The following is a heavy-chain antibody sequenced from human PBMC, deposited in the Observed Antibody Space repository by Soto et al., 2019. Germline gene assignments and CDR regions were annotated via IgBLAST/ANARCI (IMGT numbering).Heavy chain of an antibody. D-gene: IGHD5-12*01. CDR3: ARVAVEMATIHVFDY. J-gene: IGHJ4*02. V-gene: IGHV3-30-3*01. CDR2: ISYDGSNK. CDR1: GFTFSSYA. Sequence: QVQLVESGGGVVQPGRSLRLSCAASGFTFSSYAMHWVRQAPGKGLEWVAVISYDGSNKYYVDSVKGRFTISRDTSKNTLYLQMNSLRAEDTAVYYCARVAVEMATIHVFDYWGQGTLVTVSS.